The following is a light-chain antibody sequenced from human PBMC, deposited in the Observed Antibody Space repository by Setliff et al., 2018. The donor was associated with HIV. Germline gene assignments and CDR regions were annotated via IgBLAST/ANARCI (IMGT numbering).Light chain of an antibody. Sequence: QSVLTQPASVSGSPGQSITISCSGSSSDVGGYNHVSWYQQHPGKAPKLMIYDVNNRPSGVSNRFSGSKSGNTASLTISGLQAEDEADYYCSSYTRTTTLVFGTGTKVTVL. J-gene: IGLJ1*01. CDR3: SSYTRTTTLV. CDR1: SSDVGGYNH. V-gene: IGLV2-14*03. CDR2: DVN.